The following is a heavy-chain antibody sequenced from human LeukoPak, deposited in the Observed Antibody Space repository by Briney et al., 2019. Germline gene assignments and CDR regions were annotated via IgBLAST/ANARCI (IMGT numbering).Heavy chain of an antibody. CDR1: GGSISSGDYY. CDR3: ARDPRGYNYEGQSSY. V-gene: IGHV4-30-4*08. Sequence: PSETLSLTCTVSGGSISSGDYYWSWIRQPPGKGLEWIGYIYYSGSTYYNPSLKSRVTISVDTSKNQFSLKLSSVTAADTAVYYCARDPRGYNYEGQSSYWGQGTLVTVSS. D-gene: IGHD1-20*01. CDR2: IYYSGST. J-gene: IGHJ4*02.